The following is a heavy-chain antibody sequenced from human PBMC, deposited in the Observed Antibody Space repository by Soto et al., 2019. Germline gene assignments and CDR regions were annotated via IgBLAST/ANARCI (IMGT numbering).Heavy chain of an antibody. CDR3: ARDPMGYYGPETPAFDI. CDR2: INYSGST. D-gene: IGHD3-10*01. CDR1: GGSINSGSYY. J-gene: IGHJ3*02. V-gene: IGHV4-31*03. Sequence: PSETLSLTCTVTGGSINSGSYYWSWIRQHPGKGLEWIGNINYSGSTYYNPSLKSRVLMSVDTSQNQFFLKLTSVTAADTAIYYCARDPMGYYGPETPAFDIWGQGTMVTVSS.